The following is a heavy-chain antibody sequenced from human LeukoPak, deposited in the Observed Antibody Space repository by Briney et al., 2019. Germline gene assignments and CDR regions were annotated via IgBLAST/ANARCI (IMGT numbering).Heavy chain of an antibody. CDR3: ARGPPYYDILTGYFTYAFDI. J-gene: IGHJ3*02. CDR1: GYNFDRYG. Sequence: ASVKVSCKGSGYNFDRYGVNWVRQAPGQGLEWVGWISTYNGNTFYAQKFEGRVSMTTDTSTNTVYMDLRSLRSDDTAVYYCARGPPYYDILTGYFTYAFDIWGQGTMVTVSS. D-gene: IGHD3-9*01. V-gene: IGHV1-18*04. CDR2: ISTYNGNT.